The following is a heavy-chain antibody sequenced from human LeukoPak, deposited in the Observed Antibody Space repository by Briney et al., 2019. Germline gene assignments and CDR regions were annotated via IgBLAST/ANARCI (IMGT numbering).Heavy chain of an antibody. CDR1: GFTFDDYA. V-gene: IGHV3-9*01. J-gene: IGHJ4*02. CDR2: ISWNSGSI. D-gene: IGHD6-19*01. Sequence: GGSLRLSCAASGFTFDDYAMHWVRQAPGKGLEWVSGISWNSGSIGYADSVKGRFTISRDNAKNSLYLQMNSLRAEDTALYYCAKGLSGWHYFDYWGQGTLVTVSS. CDR3: AKGLSGWHYFDY.